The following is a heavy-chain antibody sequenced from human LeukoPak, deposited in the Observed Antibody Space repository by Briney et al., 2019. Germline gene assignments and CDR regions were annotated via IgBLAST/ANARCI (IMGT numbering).Heavy chain of an antibody. Sequence: VVFRRLSCAAFGFTFSTYWMHWVCQVPRNCLMLVSRINSDGSSTIYVDSESGRFTISRDNANNRLYLQMNSLTGEDTAVYYCVRDCTNCYAYWFDPWGQGPLVTVSS. J-gene: IGHJ5*02. V-gene: IGHV3-74*01. CDR3: VRDCTNCYAYWFDP. CDR1: GFTFSTYW. D-gene: IGHD2-2*01. CDR2: INSDGSST.